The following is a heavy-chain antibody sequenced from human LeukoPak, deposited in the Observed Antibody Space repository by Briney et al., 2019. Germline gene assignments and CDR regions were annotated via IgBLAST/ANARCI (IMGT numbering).Heavy chain of an antibody. Sequence: GGSLRLSCAASGFTVSSNYMSWVRQAPGKGLEWVSVIYSGGSTYYADSVKGRFTISRDNSKNTLYLQMNSLRAEDTAVYYCVRAYSGSYFWDYWGQGTLVTVSS. D-gene: IGHD1-26*01. V-gene: IGHV3-53*01. CDR3: VRAYSGSYFWDY. CDR1: GFTVSSNY. CDR2: IYSGGST. J-gene: IGHJ4*02.